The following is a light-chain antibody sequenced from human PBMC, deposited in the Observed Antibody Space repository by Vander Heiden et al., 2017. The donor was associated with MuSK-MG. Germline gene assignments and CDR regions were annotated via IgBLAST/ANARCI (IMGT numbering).Light chain of an antibody. Sequence: IMLTQSPGTLSLSPGERATLSCRASQSVTSSYLAWYQQKLGQAPRLLIFRTSSRATGIPDRCSGSGSGTDFTLTISRLEPEDFAVYYCQQYGSSPLTFGQGTRLEIK. J-gene: IGKJ5*01. CDR3: QQYGSSPLT. CDR1: QSVTSSY. CDR2: RTS. V-gene: IGKV3-20*01.